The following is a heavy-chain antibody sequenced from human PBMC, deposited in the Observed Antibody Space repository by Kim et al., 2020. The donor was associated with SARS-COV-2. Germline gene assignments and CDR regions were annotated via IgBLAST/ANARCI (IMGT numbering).Heavy chain of an antibody. CDR1: GFTFSSYG. J-gene: IGHJ6*01. V-gene: IGHV3-30*18. CDR2: ISYDGSNK. Sequence: GGSLRLSCAASGFTFSSYGMHWVRQAPGKGLEWVAVISYDGSNKYYADSVKGRFTISRDNSKNTLYLQMNSLRAEDTAVYYCAKKGPADRYGYSYYYYG. D-gene: IGHD5-18*01. CDR3: AKKGPADRYGYSYYYYG.